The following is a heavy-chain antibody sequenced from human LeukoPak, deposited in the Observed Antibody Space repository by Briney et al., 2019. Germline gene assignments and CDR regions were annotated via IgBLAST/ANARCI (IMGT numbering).Heavy chain of an antibody. CDR2: INLDGGDK. V-gene: IGHV3-7*01. CDR3: ARDYDYSLDY. D-gene: IGHD4/OR15-4a*01. J-gene: IGHJ4*02. CDR1: GLTLGNYW. Sequence: GGSLRLSCAASGLTLGNYWMSWVRQAPGKGLEWVANINLDGGDKSYVGSVKGRFTISRDNAKNSLYLRMNSLGAEDTAVYYCARDYDYSLDYWGQGTLVTVSS.